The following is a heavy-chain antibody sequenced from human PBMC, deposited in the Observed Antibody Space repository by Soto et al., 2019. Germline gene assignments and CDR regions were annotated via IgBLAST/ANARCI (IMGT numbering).Heavy chain of an antibody. D-gene: IGHD4-17*01. Sequence: QVQLVQSGAEVKKPGASVKVSCKASGYTFTSYDINWVRQATGQGLEWMGWMNPNSGNTGYAQKFQGRVTMTRNTSISTAYRELSSLRAEYTAVYYGAWTLYGDNVDYWGQGTMVTVSS. V-gene: IGHV1-8*01. CDR2: MNPNSGNT. CDR1: GYTFTSYD. J-gene: IGHJ4*02. CDR3: AWTLYGDNVDY.